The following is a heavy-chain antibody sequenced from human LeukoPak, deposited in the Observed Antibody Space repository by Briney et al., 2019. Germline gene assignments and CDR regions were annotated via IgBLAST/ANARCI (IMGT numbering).Heavy chain of an antibody. CDR3: TRDPSPLYYYDSSGYYYGI. D-gene: IGHD3-22*01. Sequence: GGSLRLSCTGSGFTFRDYGINWLRQAPGKGLEWVGFIRSKAYGGTTEYAASVKGRFTISRDDSKSVAHLQMNSLKIEDTAVYYCTRDPSPLYYYDSSGYYYGIWGQGTLVTVFS. CDR1: GFTFRDYG. V-gene: IGHV3-49*03. CDR2: IRSKAYGGTT. J-gene: IGHJ4*02.